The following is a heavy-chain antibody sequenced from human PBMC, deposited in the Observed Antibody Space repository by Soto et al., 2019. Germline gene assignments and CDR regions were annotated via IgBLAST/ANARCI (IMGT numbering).Heavy chain of an antibody. CDR2: INAGNGNT. Sequence: GASVKVSCKASGYTFTSYAMHWVRQAPGQRLEWIGWINAGNGNTKYSQKYQGRVTITRDTSASTAYMELSSLRSEDTAVYYCAREPPRIAAAGTGGYWGQGTLVTVSS. CDR1: GYTFTSYA. CDR3: AREPPRIAAAGTGGY. V-gene: IGHV1-3*01. D-gene: IGHD6-13*01. J-gene: IGHJ4*02.